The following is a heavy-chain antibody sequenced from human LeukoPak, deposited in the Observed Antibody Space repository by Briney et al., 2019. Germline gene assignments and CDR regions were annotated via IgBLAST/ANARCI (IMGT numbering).Heavy chain of an antibody. V-gene: IGHV3-48*04. CDR1: GFTFSSYS. Sequence: GGSLRLSCAASGFTFSSYSMNWVRQAPGKGLEWVSYISSSGSTIYYADSVKGRFTISRDNAKNSLYLQMNSLRAEDTAVYYCARDIPYGGNDYWGQGTLVTVSS. CDR2: ISSSGSTI. D-gene: IGHD4-23*01. J-gene: IGHJ4*02. CDR3: ARDIPYGGNDY.